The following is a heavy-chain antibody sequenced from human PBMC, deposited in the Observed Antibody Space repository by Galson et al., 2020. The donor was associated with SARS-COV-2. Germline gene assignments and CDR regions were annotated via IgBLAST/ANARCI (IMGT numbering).Heavy chain of an antibody. CDR2: ISGSTGRP. Sequence: GGSLRPPCAASEFTFSSYAMSWVRQAPGKGLEWVSAISGSTGRPYYADSVKGRFTISRANSKNPLYLQMKSLRAEDTAVYYCAKEGEVWDCSSTSCYGMDVWGQGTTVTVAS. J-gene: IGHJ6*02. CDR3: AKEGEVWDCSSTSCYGMDV. CDR1: EFTFSSYA. V-gene: IGHV3-23*01. D-gene: IGHD2-2*01.